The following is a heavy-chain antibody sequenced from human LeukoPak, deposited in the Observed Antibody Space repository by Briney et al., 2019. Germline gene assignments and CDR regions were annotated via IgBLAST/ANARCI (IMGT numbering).Heavy chain of an antibody. D-gene: IGHD3-10*01. J-gene: IGHJ3*02. CDR3: ARIGELLNIDAFDI. CDR1: GYTFTGYY. Sequence: ASVKVSCKASGYTFTGYYMHWVRQAPGQGLGWMGWINPNSGGTNYAQKFQGRVTMTRDTSISTAYMELSRLRSDDTAVYYCARIGELLNIDAFDIWGQGTMVTVSS. CDR2: INPNSGGT. V-gene: IGHV1-2*02.